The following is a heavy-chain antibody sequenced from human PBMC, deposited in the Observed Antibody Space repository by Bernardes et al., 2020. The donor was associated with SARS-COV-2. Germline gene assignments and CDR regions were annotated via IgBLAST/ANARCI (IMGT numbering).Heavy chain of an antibody. CDR1: GFTVSSNY. D-gene: IGHD4-17*01. V-gene: IGHV3-53*01. CDR2: IYSGGST. Sequence: GGSLRLSCAASGFTVSSNYMSWVRQAPGKGLEWVSVIYSGGSTYYADSVKCRFTISRDNSKNTLYLQMNSLRAEDTAVYYCARVLPYGDQFDYWGKGTLVTVSS. CDR3: ARVLPYGDQFDY. J-gene: IGHJ4*02.